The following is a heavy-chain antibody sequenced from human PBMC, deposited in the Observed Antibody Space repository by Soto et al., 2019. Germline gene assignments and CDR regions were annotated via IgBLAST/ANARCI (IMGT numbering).Heavy chain of an antibody. D-gene: IGHD2-2*01. CDR3: ASSRTRYCSSTSCYRSRWFDP. CDR1: GGSFSGYY. CDR2: INHSGST. Sequence: QVQLQQWGAGLLKPSETLSLTCAVYGGSFSGYYWSWIRQPPGKGLEWIGEINHSGSTNYNPSLKSRVTISVDTSNNQCSLKLSSVTAADTAVYYCASSRTRYCSSTSCYRSRWFDPWGQGTLVTVSS. V-gene: IGHV4-34*01. J-gene: IGHJ5*02.